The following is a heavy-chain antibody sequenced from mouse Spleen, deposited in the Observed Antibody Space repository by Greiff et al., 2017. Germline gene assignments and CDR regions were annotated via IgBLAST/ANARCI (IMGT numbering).Heavy chain of an antibody. CDR1: GFNIKDTY. CDR3: ARSYGNYRYAMDY. CDR2: IDPANGNT. D-gene: IGHD2-10*02. Sequence: EVKVVESGAELVKPGASVKLSCTASGFNIKDTYMHWVKQRPEQGLEWIGRIDPANGNTKYDPKFQGKATITADTSSNTAYLQLSSLTSEDTAVYYCARSYGNYRYAMDYWGQGTSVTVSS. V-gene: IGHV14-3*02. J-gene: IGHJ4*01.